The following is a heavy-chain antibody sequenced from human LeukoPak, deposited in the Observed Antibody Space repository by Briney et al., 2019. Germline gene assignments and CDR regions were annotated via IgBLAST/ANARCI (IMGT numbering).Heavy chain of an antibody. CDR2: IYYSGST. Sequence: SETLSLTCTVSGGSISSSSYYWGWIRQPPGKGLEWIGSIYYSGSTYYNPSLKSRVTISVDTSKNQFSLKLSSVTAADTAVYYCARDVTYYYGSGSYYNEAPFDYWGQGTLVTVSS. V-gene: IGHV4-39*07. J-gene: IGHJ4*02. D-gene: IGHD3-10*01. CDR3: ARDVTYYYGSGSYYNEAPFDY. CDR1: GGSISSSSYY.